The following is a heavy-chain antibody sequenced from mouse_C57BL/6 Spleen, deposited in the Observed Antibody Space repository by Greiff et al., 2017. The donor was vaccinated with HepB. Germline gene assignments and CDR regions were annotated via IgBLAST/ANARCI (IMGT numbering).Heavy chain of an antibody. V-gene: IGHV8-12*01. CDR2: IYWDDDK. D-gene: IGHD3-2*02. CDR3: ARSGDSSGYHAY. J-gene: IGHJ3*01. CDR1: GFSLSTSGMG. Sequence: QVTLKVSGPGILQSSQTLSLTCSFSGFSLSTSGMGVSWIRQPSGKGLEWLAHIYWDDDKRYNPSLKSRLTISKDTSRNQVFLKITSVDTADTATYYCARSGDSSGYHAYWGQGTLVTVSA.